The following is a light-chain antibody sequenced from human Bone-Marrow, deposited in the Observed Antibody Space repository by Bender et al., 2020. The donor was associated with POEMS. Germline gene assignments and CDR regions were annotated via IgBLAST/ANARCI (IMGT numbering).Light chain of an antibody. CDR2: DVS. Sequence: QSALTQPASVSGSPGQSITISCTGTSSDVGGYNLVSWYQQHPGKAPKLMIYDVSDRPSGVSSRFSGSKSGNTASLTISGLQTEDEADYYCSSYTRSATLVFGTGTKVTVL. V-gene: IGLV2-14*02. CDR3: SSYTRSATLV. CDR1: SSDVGGYNL. J-gene: IGLJ1*01.